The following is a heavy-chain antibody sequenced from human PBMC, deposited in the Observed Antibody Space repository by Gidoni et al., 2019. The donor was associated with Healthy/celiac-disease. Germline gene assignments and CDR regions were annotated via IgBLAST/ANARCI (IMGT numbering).Heavy chain of an antibody. CDR3: GGRRCGLAVHY. CDR1: GGSFSGYY. J-gene: IGHJ4*02. Sequence: VYGGSFSGYYWSWIRQPPGKGLEWIGETNHSGSTNYNPSLKSRVTISVDKSKYQFSLKLSSVTAADTDVYYCGGRRCGLAVHYWGQGTLVTVSS. V-gene: IGHV4-34*01. CDR2: TNHSGST. D-gene: IGHD5-12*01.